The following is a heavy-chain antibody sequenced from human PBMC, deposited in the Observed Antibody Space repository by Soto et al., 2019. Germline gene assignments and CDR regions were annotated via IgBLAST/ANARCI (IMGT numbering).Heavy chain of an antibody. D-gene: IGHD3-9*01. CDR2: INHSGGT. CDR1: GGSFSGYY. CDR3: ARGYYDILTARGWFDP. V-gene: IGHV4-34*01. J-gene: IGHJ5*02. Sequence: QVQLQQWGAGLLKPSETLSLTRAVYGGSFSGYYWSWIRQPPGKGLEWIGEINHSGGTNYNPSLKSRVTISVDTSKIQFSLKLSSVTAADTAVYYCARGYYDILTARGWFDPWGQGTLVTVSS.